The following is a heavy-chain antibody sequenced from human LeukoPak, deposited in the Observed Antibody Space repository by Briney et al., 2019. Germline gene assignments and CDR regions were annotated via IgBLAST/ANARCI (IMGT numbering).Heavy chain of an antibody. V-gene: IGHV3-30*02. D-gene: IGHD3-10*01. CDR3: AKDTDKGNYYFDY. CDR2: IRYDGSNK. Sequence: PGGSLRLSCAASGFTFSSYGMHWVRQALGKGLEWVAFIRYDGSNKDYADSVKGRFTISRDNSKNTLYLQMNSLRAEDTAVYYCAKDTDKGNYYFDYWGQGTLVTVSS. CDR1: GFTFSSYG. J-gene: IGHJ4*02.